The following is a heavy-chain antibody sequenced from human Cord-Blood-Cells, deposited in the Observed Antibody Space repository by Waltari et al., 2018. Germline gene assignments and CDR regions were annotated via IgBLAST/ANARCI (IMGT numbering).Heavy chain of an antibody. CDR3: ARQYSSSFDY. CDR2: INHSGST. D-gene: IGHD6-13*01. CDR1: GGSFSGYY. V-gene: IGHV4-34*01. J-gene: IGHJ4*02. Sequence: QVQLQQWGAGLLKPSETLSLTCAVYGGSFSGYYWSWIRQPPGKGLEWIGEINHSGSTNYNPSLKSRVTISVDTSKNQFSLKLSSVTAADTAVYYCARQYSSSFDYWGQGTLVTVSS.